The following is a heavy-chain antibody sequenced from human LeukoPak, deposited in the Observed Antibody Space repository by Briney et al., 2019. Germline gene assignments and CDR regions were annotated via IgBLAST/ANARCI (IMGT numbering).Heavy chain of an antibody. J-gene: IGHJ5*02. Sequence: SETLSLTCTVSGGSISSGSYYWSWIRQPAGKGLEWIGRIYTSGSTNYNPSLKSRVTISVDTSKNQFSLKLSSVTAADTAVYYCARKKAYYYGSGAWFDPWGQGTLVTVSS. CDR1: GGSISSGSYY. D-gene: IGHD3-10*01. V-gene: IGHV4-61*02. CDR2: IYTSGST. CDR3: ARKKAYYYGSGAWFDP.